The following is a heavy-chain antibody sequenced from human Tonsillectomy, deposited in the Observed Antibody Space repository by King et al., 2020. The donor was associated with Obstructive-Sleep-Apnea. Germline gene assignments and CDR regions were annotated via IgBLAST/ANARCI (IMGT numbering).Heavy chain of an antibody. D-gene: IGHD3-10*01. V-gene: IGHV4-38-2*02. CDR3: ARDRLWFGELSLAPSDY. Sequence: HVQLQESGPGLVKPSETLSLTCTVSGYSISSGFYWGWIRQPPGKGLEWIGSIYHSGITYYNPSLKSRVTISVDTSKNQFSLKLSSVTAADTAVYYCARDRLWFGELSLAPSDYWGQGTLVTVSS. J-gene: IGHJ4*02. CDR2: IYHSGIT. CDR1: GYSISSGFY.